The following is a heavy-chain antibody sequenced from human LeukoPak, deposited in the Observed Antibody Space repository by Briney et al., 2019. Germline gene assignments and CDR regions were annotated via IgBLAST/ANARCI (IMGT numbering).Heavy chain of an antibody. CDR1: GGSISSYY. V-gene: IGHV4-59*01. CDR2: IYYSGST. CDR3: ARAHTAMVYYFDY. J-gene: IGHJ4*02. Sequence: SETLSLTCTVSGGSISSYYWSWIRQPPGKGLEWIGYIYYSGSTNYNPSLKSRVTISVDTSKNQFSLKLSSVTAADTAVYYCARAHTAMVYYFDYRGQGTLVTVSS. D-gene: IGHD5-18*01.